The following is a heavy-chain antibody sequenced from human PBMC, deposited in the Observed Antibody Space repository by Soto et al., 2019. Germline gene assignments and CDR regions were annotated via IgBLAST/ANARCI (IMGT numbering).Heavy chain of an antibody. CDR2: INPSGGST. Sequence: ASVKVSCKASGYTFTSYYMHWVRQAPGQGLEWMGIINPSGGSTSYAQKFQGRVTMTRDTSTSTVYMELSSLRAEDTAVYYCAKDVAARPLYYYYGMDVWGQGTTVTVSS. J-gene: IGHJ6*02. D-gene: IGHD6-6*01. V-gene: IGHV1-46*01. CDR1: GYTFTSYY. CDR3: AKDVAARPLYYYYGMDV.